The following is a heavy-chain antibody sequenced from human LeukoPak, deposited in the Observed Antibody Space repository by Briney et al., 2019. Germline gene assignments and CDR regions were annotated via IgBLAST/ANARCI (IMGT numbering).Heavy chain of an antibody. J-gene: IGHJ4*02. CDR2: ISSSSSYI. CDR1: GFTFSSYS. Sequence: PGGSLRLSCAASGFTFSSYSMNWVRQAPGKGLEWVSSISSSSSYIYYAGSVKGRFTISRDNAKNSLYLQMNSLRAEDTAVYYCARALRGVAGDYYFDYWGQGTLVTVSS. V-gene: IGHV3-21*01. CDR3: ARALRGVAGDYYFDY. D-gene: IGHD2-21*02.